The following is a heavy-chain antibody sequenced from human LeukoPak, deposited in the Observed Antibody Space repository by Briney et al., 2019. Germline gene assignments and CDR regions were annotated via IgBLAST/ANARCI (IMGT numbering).Heavy chain of an antibody. Sequence: PGGSLRLSCAASGFTFSSYEMNWVRQAPGKRLEWVSYISSSGSTVYYADSVKGRFTISRDNAKNSLYLQMNSLRAEDTAVYYCAREEIFYPDHGMDVWGQGTTVTVSS. CDR3: AREEIFYPDHGMDV. V-gene: IGHV3-48*03. CDR2: ISSSGSTV. D-gene: IGHD3-9*01. CDR1: GFTFSSYE. J-gene: IGHJ6*02.